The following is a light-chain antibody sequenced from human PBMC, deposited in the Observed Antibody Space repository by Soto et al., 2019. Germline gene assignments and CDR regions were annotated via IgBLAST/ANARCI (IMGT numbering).Light chain of an antibody. Sequence: QPVLTQPPSVSAAPGQKVTISCSGSSSNMGNDYVSWFQQLPGTAPKLLISDNDKRPSGIPDRLSGSKSGTSDTMGFSGLLTGDEADYYCGARHRSLSVVVFGVGTKLPVL. CDR1: SSNMGNDY. CDR2: DND. J-gene: IGLJ2*01. CDR3: GARHRSLSVVV. V-gene: IGLV1-51*01.